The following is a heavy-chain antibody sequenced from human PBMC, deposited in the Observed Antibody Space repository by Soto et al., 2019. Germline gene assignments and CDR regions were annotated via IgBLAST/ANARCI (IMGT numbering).Heavy chain of an antibody. J-gene: IGHJ6*02. CDR1: GGSISSSNW. CDR2: SYHSGST. CDR3: ARGLLEITIFGVVIAPNGMDV. D-gene: IGHD3-3*01. V-gene: IGHV4-4*02. Sequence: PSETLSLTCAVSGGSISSSNWWSWVRQPPGKGLEWIGESYHSGSTNYNPSLKRRVTISVDKSKNQFSLKLSSVTAADTAVYYCARGLLEITIFGVVIAPNGMDVWGQGTTVTVS.